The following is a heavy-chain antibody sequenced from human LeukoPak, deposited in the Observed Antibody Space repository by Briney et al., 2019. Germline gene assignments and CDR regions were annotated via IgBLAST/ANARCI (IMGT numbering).Heavy chain of an antibody. CDR2: IIPIFNTA. D-gene: IGHD1-26*01. V-gene: IGHV1-69*13. Sequence: SVKVSRKASGGTFSSYAISWVRQAPGQGLEWMGGIIPIFNTANYAQKFQGKVTITADASTSTAYMELSSLKSEDTAVYYCAGVGATTSTEFDPWGQGTLVTVSS. CDR3: AGVGATTSTEFDP. J-gene: IGHJ5*02. CDR1: GGTFSSYA.